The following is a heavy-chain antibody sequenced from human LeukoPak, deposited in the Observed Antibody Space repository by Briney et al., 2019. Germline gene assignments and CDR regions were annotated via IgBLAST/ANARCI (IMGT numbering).Heavy chain of an antibody. Sequence: GGSPRLSCAASGFTFSSYSMNWVRQAPGKGLEWVSSISSSSSYIYYADSVKGRFTISRDNAKNSLYLQMNSLRAEDTAVYYCARGPFSGSYQPDHTDYWGQGTLVTVSS. CDR3: ARGPFSGSYQPDHTDY. D-gene: IGHD1-26*01. CDR1: GFTFSSYS. CDR2: ISSSSSYI. J-gene: IGHJ4*02. V-gene: IGHV3-21*01.